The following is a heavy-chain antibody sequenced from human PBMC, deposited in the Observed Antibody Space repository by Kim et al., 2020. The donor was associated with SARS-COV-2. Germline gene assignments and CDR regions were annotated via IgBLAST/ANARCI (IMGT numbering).Heavy chain of an antibody. J-gene: IGHJ4*02. V-gene: IGHV1-46*01. CDR3: ARGPRKDVVVPAAIHY. D-gene: IGHD2-2*02. CDR2: INPSGGST. Sequence: ASVKVSCKASGYTFTSYYMHWVRQAPGQGLEWMGIINPSGGSTSYAQKFQGRVTMTRDTSTSTVYMELSSLRSEDTAVYYCARGPRKDVVVPAAIHYWGQGTLVTVSS. CDR1: GYTFTSYY.